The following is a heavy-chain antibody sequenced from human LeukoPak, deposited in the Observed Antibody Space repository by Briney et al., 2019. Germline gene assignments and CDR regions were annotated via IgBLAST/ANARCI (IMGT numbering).Heavy chain of an antibody. CDR3: ARDLNFWSGFFDY. D-gene: IGHD3-3*01. Sequence: GASVKVSCKVSGYTLTELSMHWVRQAPGKGLEWMGGFDPEDGETIYAQKFQGRVTMTTDTSTSTAYMELRSLRSDDTAVYYCARDLNFWSGFFDYWGQGTLVTVSS. CDR1: GYTLTELS. V-gene: IGHV1-24*01. CDR2: FDPEDGET. J-gene: IGHJ4*02.